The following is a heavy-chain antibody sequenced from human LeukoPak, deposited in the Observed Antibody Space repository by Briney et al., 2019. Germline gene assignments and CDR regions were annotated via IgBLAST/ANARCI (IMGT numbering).Heavy chain of an antibody. D-gene: IGHD6-19*01. J-gene: IGHJ4*02. CDR1: GFTFSSYS. V-gene: IGHV3-21*01. Sequence: PGGSLRLSCAASGFTFSSYSMNWVRQAPGKGLEWVSSISSSSSYIYYADSVKGRFTISRDNAKNSLYLQMNSLRAEDMAVYYCARDGGVAGSIPFDYWGQGTLVTVSS. CDR3: ARDGGVAGSIPFDY. CDR2: ISSSSSYI.